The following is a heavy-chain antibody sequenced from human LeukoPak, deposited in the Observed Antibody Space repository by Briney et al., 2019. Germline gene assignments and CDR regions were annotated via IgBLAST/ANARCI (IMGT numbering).Heavy chain of an antibody. CDR2: IYYSGST. CDR1: GGSISGSSYY. CDR3: ASRSRLLRYCSGGSCYSMDV. D-gene: IGHD2-15*01. J-gene: IGHJ6*03. Sequence: SETLSLTCTVSGGSISGSSYYWGWIRQPPGKGLEWIGSIYYSGSTYYNPSLKSRVTISVDTSKNQFSLKLSSVTAADTAVYYCASRSRLLRYCSGGSCYSMDVWGKGTTVTVSS. V-gene: IGHV4-39*07.